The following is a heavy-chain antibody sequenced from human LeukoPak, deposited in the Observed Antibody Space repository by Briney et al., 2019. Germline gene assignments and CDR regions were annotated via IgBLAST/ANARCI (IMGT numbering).Heavy chain of an antibody. Sequence: RASVKVSCKASGGTFSSYAISWVRQAPGQGLEWMGGIIPIFGTANYAQKFQGRVTITTDESTSTAYMELSGLRSEDTAVYYCATRDRWLQFPFDYWGRGTLVTVSS. D-gene: IGHD5-24*01. CDR2: IIPIFGTA. V-gene: IGHV1-69*05. CDR1: GGTFSSYA. CDR3: ATRDRWLQFPFDY. J-gene: IGHJ4*02.